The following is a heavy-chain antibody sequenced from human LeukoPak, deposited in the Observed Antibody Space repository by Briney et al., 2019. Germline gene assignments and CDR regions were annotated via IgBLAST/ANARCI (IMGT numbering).Heavy chain of an antibody. D-gene: IGHD3-10*01. CDR3: ARDHPNYYGSGSYYDY. CDR1: GFTFSGYW. CDR2: IYSGGST. Sequence: GGSLRLSCAASGFTFSGYWMNWVRKAPGKGLEWVSVIYSGGSTYYADSVKGRFTISRDSSKNTLYLQMNSLRAEDTAVYYCARDHPNYYGSGSYYDYWGQGTLVTVSS. J-gene: IGHJ4*02. V-gene: IGHV3-66*01.